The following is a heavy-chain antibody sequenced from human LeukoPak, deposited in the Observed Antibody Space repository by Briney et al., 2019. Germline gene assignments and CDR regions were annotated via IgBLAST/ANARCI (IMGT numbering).Heavy chain of an antibody. CDR3: ARDIRGVGAAPPGAFDI. CDR2: IYSGGST. CDR1: GFTVSSNY. D-gene: IGHD3-10*01. V-gene: IGHV3-53*01. Sequence: GGSLRLSCAASGFTVSSNYMSWVRQAPGKGLEWVSVIYSGGSTYYADSVKGRFTISRDNSKNTLYLQMNSLRAEDTAVYYCARDIRGVGAAPPGAFDIWGQGTMVTVSS. J-gene: IGHJ3*02.